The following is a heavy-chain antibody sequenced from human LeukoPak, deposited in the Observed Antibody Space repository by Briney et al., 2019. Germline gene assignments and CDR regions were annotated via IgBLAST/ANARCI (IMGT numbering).Heavy chain of an antibody. CDR2: IYYSGST. CDR1: GDSISSSSYY. V-gene: IGHV4-39*01. J-gene: IGHJ5*02. CDR3: ARRKVVGATEFDP. D-gene: IGHD1-26*01. Sequence: SETLSLTCTVSGDSISSSSYYWGWIRQPPGKGLEWIGSIYYSGSTYYNPSLKSRVTISVDTSKNQFSLKLSSVTAADTAVYYCARRKVVGATEFDPWGQGTLVTVSS.